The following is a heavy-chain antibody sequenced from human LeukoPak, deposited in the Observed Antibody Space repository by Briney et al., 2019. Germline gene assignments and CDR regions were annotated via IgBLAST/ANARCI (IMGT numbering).Heavy chain of an antibody. V-gene: IGHV3-7*01. CDR3: AREENGDYDVWFDP. J-gene: IGHJ5*02. Sequence: SGGSLRLSCAASGFTFSSYWMNWVRQAPGKGLEWVANIKQDGSEKNYVDSVKGRFTISRDNAKNSLYLQMNSLRAEDTAVYYCAREENGDYDVWFDPWGQGTLVTVSS. CDR1: GFTFSSYW. CDR2: IKQDGSEK. D-gene: IGHD4-17*01.